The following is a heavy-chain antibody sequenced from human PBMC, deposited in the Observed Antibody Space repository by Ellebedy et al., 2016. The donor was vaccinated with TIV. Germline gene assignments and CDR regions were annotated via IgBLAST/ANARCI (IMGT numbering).Heavy chain of an antibody. V-gene: IGHV4-31*03. Sequence: MPSETLSLTCTVSGGSISSGGYYWSWIRQHPGKGLEWIGYIYYSGSTYYNPSLKSRVTISVDTSKNQFSLKLSSVTAADTAVYYCARDQVETRHDDYFDYWGQGTLVTVSS. CDR2: IYYSGST. CDR1: GGSISSGGYY. D-gene: IGHD2-15*01. CDR3: ARDQVETRHDDYFDY. J-gene: IGHJ4*02.